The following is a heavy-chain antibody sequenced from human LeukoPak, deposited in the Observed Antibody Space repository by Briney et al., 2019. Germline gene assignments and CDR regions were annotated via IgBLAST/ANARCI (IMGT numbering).Heavy chain of an antibody. CDR2: IYSGGST. CDR1: GFTFSSYS. CDR3: ARCGGDCYHDY. Sequence: GGSLRLSCAASGFTFSSYSMNWVRQAPGKGLEWVSVIYSGGSTYYADSVKGRFTISRDNSKNTLYLQMNSLRAEDTAVYYCARCGGDCYHDYWGQGTLVTVSS. V-gene: IGHV3-66*01. J-gene: IGHJ4*02. D-gene: IGHD2-21*02.